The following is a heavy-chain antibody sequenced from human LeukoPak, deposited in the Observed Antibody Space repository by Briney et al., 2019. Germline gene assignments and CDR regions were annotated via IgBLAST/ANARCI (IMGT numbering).Heavy chain of an antibody. V-gene: IGHV3-30*18. CDR3: AKDKGGGYGNDGFDI. CDR1: GFTFSSYG. D-gene: IGHD3-16*01. Sequence: GGSLRLSCAASGFTFSSYGMHWVRQAPGKGLEWVAVISYDGSNQYYADSVKGRFTISRDNSKNTLYLQMNSLRAEDTAVYYCAKDKGGGYGNDGFDIWGRGTMVTVSS. CDR2: ISYDGSNQ. J-gene: IGHJ3*02.